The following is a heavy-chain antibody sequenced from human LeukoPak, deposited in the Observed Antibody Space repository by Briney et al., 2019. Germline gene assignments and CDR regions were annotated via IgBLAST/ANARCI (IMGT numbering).Heavy chain of an antibody. J-gene: IGHJ5*02. Sequence: SVKVSCKASGGTFSSYAISWVRQAPGQGLEWMGGIIPIFGTANYAQKFQGRVTITTDESTSTAYMELSSLRSEDTAVYYCARGVRLNNWFDPWGQGTLVTVSS. V-gene: IGHV1-69*05. CDR2: IIPIFGTA. CDR1: GGTFSSYA. CDR3: ARGVRLNNWFDP.